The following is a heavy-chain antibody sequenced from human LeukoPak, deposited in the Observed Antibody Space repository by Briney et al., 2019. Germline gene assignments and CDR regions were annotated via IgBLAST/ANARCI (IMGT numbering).Heavy chain of an antibody. CDR2: IYYSGTT. V-gene: IGHV4-39*01. D-gene: IGHD5-24*01. J-gene: IGHJ4*02. CDR1: DDSISSSSYY. Sequence: PSETLSLTCTVSDDSISSSSYYWGWIRQPPGKGLEWIGSIYYSGTTYYNPSLNSRVTISVDTSKNQFSLKLSSVTAADTAVYCCARHPGDGHNYPYYFDYWGQGTLVTVSS. CDR3: ARHPGDGHNYPYYFDY.